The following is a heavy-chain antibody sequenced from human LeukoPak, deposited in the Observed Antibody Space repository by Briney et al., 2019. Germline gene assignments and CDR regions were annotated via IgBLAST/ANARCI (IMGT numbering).Heavy chain of an antibody. CDR3: AKDRGTLYYYYYMDV. CDR1: GFTFSSYA. J-gene: IGHJ6*03. V-gene: IGHV3-30*04. CDR2: ISYDGSNK. D-gene: IGHD1-1*01. Sequence: GRSLRLSCAASGFTFSSYAMHWVRQAPGKGLEWVAVISYDGSNKYYADSVKGRFTISRDNSKNTLYLQMNSLRAEDTAVYYCAKDRGTLYYYYYMDVWGKGTTVTVSS.